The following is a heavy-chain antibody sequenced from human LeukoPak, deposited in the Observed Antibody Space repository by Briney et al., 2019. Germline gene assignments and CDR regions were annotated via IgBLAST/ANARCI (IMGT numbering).Heavy chain of an antibody. V-gene: IGHV3-23*01. D-gene: IGHD2-2*01. CDR3: AKDRLYCSSTSCPLEFDY. Sequence: GGSLRLSRAASGFTFSSYAMSWVRQAPGKGLKWVSAISGSGGSTYYADSVKGRFTISRDNSKNTLFLQMNSLRAEDTAVYYCAKDRLYCSSTSCPLEFDYWGQGILVTVSS. J-gene: IGHJ4*02. CDR1: GFTFSSYA. CDR2: ISGSGGST.